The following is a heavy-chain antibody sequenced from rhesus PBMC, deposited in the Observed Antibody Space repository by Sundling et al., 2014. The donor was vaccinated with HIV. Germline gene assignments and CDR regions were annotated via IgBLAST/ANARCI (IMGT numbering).Heavy chain of an antibody. J-gene: IGHJ4*01. CDR1: GGSISDSYY. V-gene: IGHV4-106*01. D-gene: IGHD4-35*01. Sequence: QVQLQESGPGLVKPSETLSLSCAVSGGSISDSYYWTWIRQPPGKGLEWIGYIYGRGGSTYYTPSLKSRVTISTDTSKNQFSLKLSSVTAADTAVYYCARDYGNFFDYWGQGVLVTVSS. CDR2: IYGRGGST. CDR3: ARDYGNFFDY.